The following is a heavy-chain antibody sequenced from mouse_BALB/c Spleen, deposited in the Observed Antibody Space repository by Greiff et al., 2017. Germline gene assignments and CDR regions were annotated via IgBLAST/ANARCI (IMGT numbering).Heavy chain of an antibody. CDR3: ARGGYYGSSYKWYFDV. V-gene: IGHV5-6-5*01. D-gene: IGHD1-1*01. J-gene: IGHJ1*01. Sequence: EVQRVESGGDLVKPGGSLKLSCAASGFTFSSYGMSWVRQTPDKRLEWVASISSGGSTYYPDSVMGRFTISRDNARNILYLKMSSLMSEDTAMYYCARGGYYGSSYKWYFDVWGAGTPVTVAS. CDR2: ISSGGST. CDR1: GFTFSSYG.